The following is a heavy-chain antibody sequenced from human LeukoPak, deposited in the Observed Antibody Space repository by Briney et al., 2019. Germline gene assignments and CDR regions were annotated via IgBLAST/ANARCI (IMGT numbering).Heavy chain of an antibody. CDR2: ISSSSSAL. CDR3: ARASVTTIDWFDP. D-gene: IGHD4-17*01. V-gene: IGHV3-11*01. CDR1: VFNFSDYY. Sequence: GPLRLSSVASVFNFSDYYMSWIRPAPAQGLTWISFISSSSSALYYAASVKGRFTISRDNAKISLYLQMNSLRVEDTAVYYCARASVTTIDWFDPWGQGTLVTVSS. J-gene: IGHJ5*02.